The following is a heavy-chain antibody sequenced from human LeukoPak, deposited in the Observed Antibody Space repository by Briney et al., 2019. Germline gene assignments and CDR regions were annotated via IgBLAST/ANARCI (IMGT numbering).Heavy chain of an antibody. D-gene: IGHD3-22*01. J-gene: IGHJ4*02. CDR1: GYTFTNYG. CDR2: MNPNSGRT. V-gene: IGHV1-2*02. CDR3: ARGTYYDSSAYSGVRLFDY. Sequence: ASVKVSCKASGYTFTNYGISWVRQAPGQGLEWMGWMNPNSGRTNYAQKFQGRVTMTSDTPISTAYMDLSRLRSDDTALYYCARGTYYDSSAYSGVRLFDYWGQGTLVTVSS.